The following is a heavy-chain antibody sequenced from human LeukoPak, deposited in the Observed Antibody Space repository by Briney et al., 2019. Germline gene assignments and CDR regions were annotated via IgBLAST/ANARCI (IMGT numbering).Heavy chain of an antibody. CDR1: GFTFSSYA. CDR3: TTGGVVVVVAATLADY. CDR2: ISGSGGYT. V-gene: IGHV3-23*01. Sequence: GGSLRLSCAASGFTFSSYAMSWVRQAPGKGLEWVSAISGSGGYTYYADSVKGRFTISRDNSKNTLYLQMNSLKTEDTAVYYCTTGGVVVVVAATLADYWGQGTLVTVSS. D-gene: IGHD2-15*01. J-gene: IGHJ4*02.